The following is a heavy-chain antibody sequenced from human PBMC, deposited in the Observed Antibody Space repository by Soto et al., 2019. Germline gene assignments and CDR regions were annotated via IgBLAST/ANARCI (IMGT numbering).Heavy chain of an antibody. CDR3: ARGRYGDY. CDR1: GYTFTSYG. D-gene: IGHD1-1*01. Sequence: QVHLVQSGAEVRKPGASVKVSCKGSGYTFTSYGIAWVRQAPGQGLEWMGWISAHNDNTNYAQKVQGRVTVTRDTSTSTAYMELRNLRSYDTAVYYCARGRYGDYWGQGALVTVSS. J-gene: IGHJ4*02. CDR2: ISAHNDNT. V-gene: IGHV1-18*01.